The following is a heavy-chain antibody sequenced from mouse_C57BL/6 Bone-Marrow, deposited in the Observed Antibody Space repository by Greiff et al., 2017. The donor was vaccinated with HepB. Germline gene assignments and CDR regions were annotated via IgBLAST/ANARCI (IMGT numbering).Heavy chain of an antibody. CDR3: ARGHYDYDRGYFDV. CDR1: GYSITSGYY. J-gene: IGHJ1*03. Sequence: EVQRVESGPGLVKPSQSLSLTCSVTGYSITSGYYWNWIRQFPGNKLEWMGYISYDGSNNYNPSLKNRISITRDTSKNQFFLKLNSVTTEDTATYYCARGHYDYDRGYFDVWGTGTTVTVSS. V-gene: IGHV3-6*01. CDR2: ISYDGSN. D-gene: IGHD2-4*01.